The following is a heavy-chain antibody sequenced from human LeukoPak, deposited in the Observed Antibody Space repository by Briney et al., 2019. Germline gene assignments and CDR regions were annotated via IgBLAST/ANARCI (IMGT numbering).Heavy chain of an antibody. CDR2: INPDGSET. V-gene: IGHV3-7*05. D-gene: IGHD1-26*01. Sequence: PGGSLRLSCAASGFIFSNYWMSWVRQAPGKGLEWVANINPDGSETHYVDSVRGRFTISRDNAKKLLFLQLSRLRAEDTAVYYCARDNVGASPFDYWGQGTLATVSS. J-gene: IGHJ4*02. CDR3: ARDNVGASPFDY. CDR1: GFIFSNYW.